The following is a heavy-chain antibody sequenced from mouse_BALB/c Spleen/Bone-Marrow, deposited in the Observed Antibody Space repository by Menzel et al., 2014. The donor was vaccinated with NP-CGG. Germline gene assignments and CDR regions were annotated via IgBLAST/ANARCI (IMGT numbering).Heavy chain of an antibody. CDR3: ARSAPWDGFAY. D-gene: IGHD4-1*01. J-gene: IGHJ3*01. Sequence: VQLQESGAELAKPGASVKMSCKASDYTFTSYWMHWVKQRPGQGLEWIGYINPSTGYTEYNQKFKDKATLTADKSSSTAYMQLSSLTSEDSAVYYCARSAPWDGFAYWGQGTLVTVSA. CDR2: INPSTGYT. V-gene: IGHV1-7*01. CDR1: DYTFTSYW.